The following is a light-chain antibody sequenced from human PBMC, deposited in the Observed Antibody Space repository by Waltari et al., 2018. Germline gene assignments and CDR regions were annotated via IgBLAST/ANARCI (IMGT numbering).Light chain of an antibody. Sequence: EIVLTQYPGTLSLSPGERATLACRASQSVSSSYLAWYQQKPGQAPSLLIYGASSRATGVPDRFSGSGSGTDFTLTISRLEPEDFAVYYCQQYGISPGTFGQGTKLEIK. CDR3: QQYGISPGT. CDR2: GAS. J-gene: IGKJ2*01. V-gene: IGKV3-20*01. CDR1: QSVSSSY.